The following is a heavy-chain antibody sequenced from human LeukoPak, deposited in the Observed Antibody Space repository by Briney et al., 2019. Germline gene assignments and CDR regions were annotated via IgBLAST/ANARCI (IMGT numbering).Heavy chain of an antibody. Sequence: GRSPRLSCAASGFTFSSYGMHWVRQAPGKGLEWVAVISYDGSNKYYADSVKGRFTISRDNSKNTLYLQMNSLRAEDTAVYYCAKIPVLGGWPTIDYWGQGTLVTVSS. CDR1: GFTFSSYG. V-gene: IGHV3-30*18. CDR2: ISYDGSNK. J-gene: IGHJ4*02. D-gene: IGHD6-19*01. CDR3: AKIPVLGGWPTIDY.